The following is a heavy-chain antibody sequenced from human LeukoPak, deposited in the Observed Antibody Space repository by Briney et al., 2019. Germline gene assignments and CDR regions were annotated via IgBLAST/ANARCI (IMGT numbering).Heavy chain of an antibody. CDR2: ISAYHGNT. D-gene: IGHD3-22*01. CDR3: ARDLYYYDSSGYHDVFDI. CDR1: GYTFXSYG. J-gene: IGHJ3*02. V-gene: IGHV1-18*01. Sequence: GASVKVSCKASGYTFXSYGISWVRQAPGQGLEWMGWISAYHGNTYYAQKLQGRVTLTTDTSTNTAYMELRSLRSDDTAVYYCARDLYYYDSSGYHDVFDIWGQGTMVTVSS.